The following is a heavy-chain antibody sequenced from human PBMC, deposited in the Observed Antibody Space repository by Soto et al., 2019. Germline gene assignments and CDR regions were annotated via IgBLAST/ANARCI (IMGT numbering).Heavy chain of an antibody. J-gene: IGHJ4*02. CDR3: AKEIAIADDFDY. CDR2: ISYDGGQK. D-gene: IGHD6-13*01. Sequence: GGSLRLSCAASGFTFSTYGMHWVRQAPGKGLEWVAVISYDGGQKHYADSVKGRFTISRDNSKNTLFLQMNSLSAEDTAVYYCAKEIAIADDFDYWGQGSLVTVSS. V-gene: IGHV3-30*18. CDR1: GFTFSTYG.